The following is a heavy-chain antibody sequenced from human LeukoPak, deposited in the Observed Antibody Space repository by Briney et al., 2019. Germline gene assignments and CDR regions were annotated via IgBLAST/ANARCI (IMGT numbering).Heavy chain of an antibody. CDR1: GYTFTGYY. CDR3: ARDHTRDYYYYGMDV. J-gene: IGHJ6*02. Sequence: ASVKVPCKASGYTFTGYYMHWVRQAPGQGLEWMGWINPNSGGTNYAQKFQGWVTMTRDTSISTAYMELSRLRSDDTAVYYCARDHTRDYYYYGMDVWGQGTTVTVSS. V-gene: IGHV1-2*04. CDR2: INPNSGGT.